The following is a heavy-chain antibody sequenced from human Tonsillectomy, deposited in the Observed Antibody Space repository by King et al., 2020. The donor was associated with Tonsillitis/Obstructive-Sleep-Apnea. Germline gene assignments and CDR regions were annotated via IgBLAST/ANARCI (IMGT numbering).Heavy chain of an antibody. D-gene: IGHD2/OR15-2a*01. CDR1: GYSFTSYW. CDR3: AGRVHSGTTHTPFDY. CDR2: IDPSDSYT. Sequence: VQLVESGAEVKKPGESLRISCKGSGYSFTSYWISWVRQMPGKGLEWMGRIDPSDSYTNYSPSFQGHVTISADKSISTAFLQWSSLKASDTAIYYCAGRVHSGTTHTPFDYWGQGTLVTVSS. V-gene: IGHV5-10-1*01. J-gene: IGHJ4*02.